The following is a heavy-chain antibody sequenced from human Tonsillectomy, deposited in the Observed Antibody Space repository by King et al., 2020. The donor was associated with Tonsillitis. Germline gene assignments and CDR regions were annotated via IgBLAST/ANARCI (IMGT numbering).Heavy chain of an antibody. J-gene: IGHJ2*01. V-gene: IGHV3-33*06. CDR3: AKDGYNCGPHWYSDL. CDR1: GFTFSNYA. Sequence: VQLVESGGGVVQPGRSLRLSCAASGFTFSNYAMHWVRQAPGKGLEWVAVTWCDGNNKYYADSVKGRFTISRDNSKNTLYLQMNSLRAEDTALYYCAKDGYNCGPHWYSDLWGRGTLVTVSS. CDR2: TWCDGNNK. D-gene: IGHD5-18*01.